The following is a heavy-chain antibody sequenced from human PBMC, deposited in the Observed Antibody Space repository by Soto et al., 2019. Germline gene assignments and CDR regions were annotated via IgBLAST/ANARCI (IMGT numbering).Heavy chain of an antibody. V-gene: IGHV4-59*01. CDR2: IYYSGST. CDR3: ARSPAWYGDPQRFDY. J-gene: IGHJ4*02. Sequence: SETLSLTCTVYGGSISRDDWSWIRQPPGKGLEWIGYIYYSGSTNYNPSLKSRVTISVDTSKNQFSLKLSSVTAADTAVYYCARSPAWYGDPQRFDYWGQGTLVTVSS. CDR1: GGSISRDD. D-gene: IGHD4-17*01.